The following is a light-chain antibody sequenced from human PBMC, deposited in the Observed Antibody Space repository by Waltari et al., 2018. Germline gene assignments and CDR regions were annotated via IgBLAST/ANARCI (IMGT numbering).Light chain of an antibody. CDR2: GAS. J-gene: IGKJ1*01. Sequence: EIVLPQSPGTLSLSPGERATLSCRASQSVSRTLAWYQQIPGQAPKLLIYGASIRATGIPDRFTGSGSGTDFSLTISSLEPEDFAIYFCQHYVRLPATFGQGTKVEIK. CDR3: QHYVRLPAT. V-gene: IGKV3-20*01. CDR1: QSVSRT.